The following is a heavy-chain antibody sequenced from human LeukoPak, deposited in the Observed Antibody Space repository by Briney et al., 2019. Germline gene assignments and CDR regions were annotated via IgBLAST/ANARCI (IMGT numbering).Heavy chain of an antibody. Sequence: ASEKVSCKASGYTFNSHGISWVRQAPRQPLEWIGWISAYNVNTNYAQKHQGRVTMTTDTSTSTAYMELRSLRSDDTAVYYCPRDPRYLGYCSSTSCYGYYYGMDVWGQGTTVTVSS. CDR1: GYTFNSHG. J-gene: IGHJ6*02. CDR2: ISAYNVNT. CDR3: PRDPRYLGYCSSTSCYGYYYGMDV. D-gene: IGHD2-2*01. V-gene: IGHV1-18*01.